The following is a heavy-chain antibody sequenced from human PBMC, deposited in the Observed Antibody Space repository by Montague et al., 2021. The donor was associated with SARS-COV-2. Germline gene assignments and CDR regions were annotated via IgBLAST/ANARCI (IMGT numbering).Heavy chain of an antibody. V-gene: IGHV3-7*03. CDR2: INKGGSKI. Sequence: SLRLSCAASGITFADYCMSWVRQAPGRGLEWVAYINKGGSKISHLESLKGRFTISRDNANSSVFLQMDSLRPDDTAVYYCARKDDFRDWGQGTLVIVSS. D-gene: IGHD2-15*01. CDR1: GITFADYC. CDR3: ARKDDFRD. J-gene: IGHJ4*02.